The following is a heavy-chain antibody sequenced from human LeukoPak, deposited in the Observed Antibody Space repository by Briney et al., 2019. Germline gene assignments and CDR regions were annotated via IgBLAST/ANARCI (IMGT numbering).Heavy chain of an antibody. CDR2: IRTKAYGGTT. Sequence: GGSLRLSCTASGFTSGFTFGDYAMSWVRQAPGKGLEWVGFIRTKAYGGTTEYAASVKGRFTISRDGSKIIAYLQMNSLKTEDTAVYYCTRTYYDSSGYLFDYWGQGTLVTVSS. J-gene: IGHJ4*02. CDR1: GFTSGFTFGDYA. D-gene: IGHD3-22*01. V-gene: IGHV3-49*04. CDR3: TRTYYDSSGYLFDY.